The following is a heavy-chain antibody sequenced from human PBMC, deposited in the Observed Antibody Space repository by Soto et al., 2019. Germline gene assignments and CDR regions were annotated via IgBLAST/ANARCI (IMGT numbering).Heavy chain of an antibody. Sequence: QMQLVESGGGVVQPGRSLRLSCAASGFTFSNYGMHWVRQAPGKGLEWVSLILNDGSEDFYRDSVKGRFTISRDNSRNSRYLQMNSLRDDDTALYYCVRDDDFGPNALDLWGQGTMVSVSS. CDR2: ILNDGSED. CDR3: VRDDDFGPNALDL. J-gene: IGHJ3*01. CDR1: GFTFSNYG. D-gene: IGHD1-1*01. V-gene: IGHV3-33*01.